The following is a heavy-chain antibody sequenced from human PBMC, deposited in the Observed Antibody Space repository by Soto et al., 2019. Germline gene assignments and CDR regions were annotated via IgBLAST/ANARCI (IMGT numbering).Heavy chain of an antibody. CDR3: ARGVSTVCSTGVCSFNYYYEMDV. J-gene: IGHJ6*02. V-gene: IGHV1-2*06. CDR1: GYTFTAFN. CDR2: INPLSGGT. Sequence: QVQLVQSGAEVKKPGASVKVSCEASGYTFTAFNIYLVWQSRGQSPEWPGRINPLSGGTHFVPSFPALLTLATVTSINTAYMDLSGLTSGDTAIYYCARGVSTVCSTGVCSFNYYYEMDVWGQGTTVVVSS. D-gene: IGHD2-8*02.